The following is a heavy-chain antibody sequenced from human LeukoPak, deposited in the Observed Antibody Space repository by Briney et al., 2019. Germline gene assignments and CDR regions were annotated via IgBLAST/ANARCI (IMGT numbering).Heavy chain of an antibody. CDR1: GFTFSSYA. Sequence: GGSLRLSCAASGFTFSSYAMSWVRQAPGKGLEWVSAISGSGGSTYYADSVKGRFTTSRDNSKNTLYLQMNSLRAEDTAVYYCAKALGDFWSGRPFDYWGQGTLVTVSS. CDR2: ISGSGGST. J-gene: IGHJ4*02. D-gene: IGHD3-3*01. V-gene: IGHV3-23*01. CDR3: AKALGDFWSGRPFDY.